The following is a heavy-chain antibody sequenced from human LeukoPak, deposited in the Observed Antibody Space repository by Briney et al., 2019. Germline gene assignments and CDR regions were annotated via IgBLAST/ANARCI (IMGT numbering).Heavy chain of an antibody. Sequence: GGSLRLSCAASGFTFSDYYMSWIRQAPGKGLEWVSYISSSGSTIYYADSVKGRFTISRDNAKNSPYLQMNSLRAEDTAVYYCARDRIAAAGPKFDPWGQGTLVTVSS. CDR1: GFTFSDYY. V-gene: IGHV3-11*01. J-gene: IGHJ5*02. D-gene: IGHD6-13*01. CDR2: ISSSGSTI. CDR3: ARDRIAAAGPKFDP.